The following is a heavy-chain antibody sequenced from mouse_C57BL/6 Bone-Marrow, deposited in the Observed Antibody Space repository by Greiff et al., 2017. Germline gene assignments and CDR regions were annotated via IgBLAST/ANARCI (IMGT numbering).Heavy chain of an antibody. J-gene: IGHJ4*01. CDR3: AREGIYYYGSSYAMDY. CDR1: GYTFTDYY. Sequence: EVQLQQSGPELVKPGASVKISCKASGYTFTDYYMNWVKQSHGKSLEWIGDINPNNGGTSYNQKFKGKATLTVDKSSSTAYMALRSLTSEDSAVYYCAREGIYYYGSSYAMDYWGQGTSVTVSS. D-gene: IGHD1-1*01. V-gene: IGHV1-26*01. CDR2: INPNNGGT.